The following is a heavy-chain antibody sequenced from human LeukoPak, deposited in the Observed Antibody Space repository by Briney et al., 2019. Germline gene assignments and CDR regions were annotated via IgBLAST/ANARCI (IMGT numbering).Heavy chain of an antibody. D-gene: IGHD6-13*01. V-gene: IGHV1-2*04. Sequence: ASVKVSCKASGYTFTGYYMHWVRQAPGQGLEWMGWINPNSGGTNYAQKFQGWVTMTRDTSISTAYMELSRLRSNDTAVYYCARAAAGTGFDYWGQGTLVTVSS. CDR1: GYTFTGYY. CDR2: INPNSGGT. J-gene: IGHJ4*02. CDR3: ARAAAGTGFDY.